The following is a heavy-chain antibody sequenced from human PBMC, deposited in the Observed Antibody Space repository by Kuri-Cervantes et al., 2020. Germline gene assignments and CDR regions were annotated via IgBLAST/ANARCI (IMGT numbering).Heavy chain of an antibody. V-gene: IGHV3-30-3*01. CDR1: GFTFSHFS. D-gene: IGHD5-12*01. CDR2: IYFDGTKS. Sequence: GGSLRLSCAASGFTFSHFSMHWVRQPPGRGLEWVASIYFDGTKSSHAESVKGRFTISRDNAKNSLYLQMKSLRAEDTALYYCEKDWVATFNGCDDWGQGTLVTVSS. J-gene: IGHJ4*02. CDR3: EKDWVATFNGCDD.